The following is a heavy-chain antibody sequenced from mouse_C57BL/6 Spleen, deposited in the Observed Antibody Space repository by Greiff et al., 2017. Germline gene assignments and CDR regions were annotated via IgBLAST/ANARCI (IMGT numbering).Heavy chain of an antibody. V-gene: IGHV10-1*01. CDR3: VRHGLLRGYAMDY. CDR2: IRSKSNNYAT. J-gene: IGHJ4*01. Sequence: EVKLEESGGGLVQPKGSLKLSCAASGFSFNTYAMNWVRQAPGKGLEWVARIRSKSNNYATYYADSVKDRFTISRDDSESMLYLQMNNLKTEDTAMYYCVRHGLLRGYAMDYWGQGTSVTVSS. CDR1: GFSFNTYA. D-gene: IGHD2-12*01.